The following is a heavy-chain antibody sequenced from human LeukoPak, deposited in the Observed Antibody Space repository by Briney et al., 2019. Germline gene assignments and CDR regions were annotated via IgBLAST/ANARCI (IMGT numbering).Heavy chain of an antibody. V-gene: IGHV3-48*03. CDR3: AREYISGWFDY. Sequence: PGGSLRLSCAASGFTFRGYEIHWVRQAAGKGLEWISDIRRGDGATYYADSVKGRFTISRDNAKNSLFLQLNSLRAEDTAIYYCAREYISGWFDYWGQGTLVTVSS. D-gene: IGHD6-19*01. CDR2: IRRGDGAT. J-gene: IGHJ4*02. CDR1: GFTFRGYE.